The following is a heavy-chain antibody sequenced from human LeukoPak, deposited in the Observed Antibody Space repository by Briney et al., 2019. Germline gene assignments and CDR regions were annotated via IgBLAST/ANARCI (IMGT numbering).Heavy chain of an antibody. V-gene: IGHV3-11*01. CDR3: AKHKGAVAGFVSLDY. J-gene: IGHJ4*02. CDR1: RFTFSDYY. D-gene: IGHD6-19*01. CDR2: ISSSGSTT. Sequence: PGGSLRLSCAASRFTFSDYYMSWIRQAPGKGLEWVSYISSSGSTTYYADSVKGRFTISRDNSKNTLYLQMNSLRAEDTAVYYCAKHKGAVAGFVSLDYWGQGTLVTVSS.